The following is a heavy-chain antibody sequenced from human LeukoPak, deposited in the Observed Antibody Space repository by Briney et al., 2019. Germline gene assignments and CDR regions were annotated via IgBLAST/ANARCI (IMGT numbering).Heavy chain of an antibody. V-gene: IGHV4-34*01. J-gene: IGHJ4*02. CDR2: INHSGST. D-gene: IGHD2-15*01. Sequence: SETLSLTCAVYGGSFSGYYWSWIRQPPGKGLEWIGEINHSGSTNYNPSLKSRVTISVDTSKNQFSLKLSSVTAADTAVYYCARRYCSGGSCYSRRVGYFDYWGQGTLVTVSS. CDR3: ARRYCSGGSCYSRRVGYFDY. CDR1: GGSFSGYY.